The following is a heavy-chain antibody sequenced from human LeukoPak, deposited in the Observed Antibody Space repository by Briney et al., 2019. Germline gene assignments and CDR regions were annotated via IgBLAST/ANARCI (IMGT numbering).Heavy chain of an antibody. J-gene: IGHJ4*02. CDR1: GFTFTSYA. Sequence: PGGSLRLSCAVSGFTFTSYAMSWVRQAPGKGREWVSAISGSGVTTYYADSVKGRFTISRDISNKTLYLQMNSLRVEDTALYYGAKTLVPSGIHHEDYFDYWGQGTLVTVSS. V-gene: IGHV3-23*01. CDR2: ISGSGVTT. CDR3: AKTLVPSGIHHEDYFDY. D-gene: IGHD3-3*01.